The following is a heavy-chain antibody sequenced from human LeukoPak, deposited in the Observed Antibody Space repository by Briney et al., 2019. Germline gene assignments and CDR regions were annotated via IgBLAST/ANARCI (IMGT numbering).Heavy chain of an antibody. CDR2: INAGNGNT. V-gene: IGHV1-3*01. CDR3: ATNYYDSSGYYTIFDY. J-gene: IGHJ4*02. CDR1: GYTFTSYA. Sequence: ASVKVSCTASGYTFTSYAMHWVRQAPGRRLEWMGWINAGNGNTKYSQKFQGRVTITRDTSASTAYMELSSLRSEDTAVYYCATNYYDSSGYYTIFDYWGQGTLVTVSS. D-gene: IGHD3-22*01.